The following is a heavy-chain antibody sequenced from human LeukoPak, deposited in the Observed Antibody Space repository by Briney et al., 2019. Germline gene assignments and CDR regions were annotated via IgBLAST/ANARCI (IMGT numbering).Heavy chain of an antibody. D-gene: IGHD6-19*01. CDR2: ISGYNGNT. CDR3: ARTSSGLYLGHY. Sequence: ASVKVSCKASGYTFTIHGISWERQAPGQGLEWMGWISGYNGNTDYAQNLQDRVTMTTDTSTTTAYMELRSLRSDDTAVYYCARTSSGLYLGHYWGQGTLVTVSS. CDR1: GYTFTIHG. V-gene: IGHV1-18*04. J-gene: IGHJ4*02.